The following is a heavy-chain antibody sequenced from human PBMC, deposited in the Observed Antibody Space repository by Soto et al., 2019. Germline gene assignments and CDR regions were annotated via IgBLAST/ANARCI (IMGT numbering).Heavy chain of an antibody. D-gene: IGHD6-6*01. CDR3: ARGSYSSSYDI. V-gene: IGHV4-31*03. CDR1: GGSISSGGYY. CDR2: IYYSGST. J-gene: IGHJ3*02. Sequence: QVQLQESGPGLVKPSQTLSLTCTVSGGSISSGGYYWSWIRQHPGKGLEWIGYIYYSGSTYYNPSLKSRVTISVDTSKNHVSLKLSSVTAADTAGYYCARGSYSSSYDIWGQGTMVTVSS.